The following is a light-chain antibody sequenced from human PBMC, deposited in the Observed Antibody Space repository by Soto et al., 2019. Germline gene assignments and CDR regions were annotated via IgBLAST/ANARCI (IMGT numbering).Light chain of an antibody. CDR2: GAS. CDR1: QSVSSSY. J-gene: IGKJ2*01. CDR3: QQYGSSPHT. Sequence: EIVLTQSPGTLSLSPGERATLSYRASQSVSSSYLAWYQHKPGQAPRLLIYGASSRATGIPDRFSGSGSGTDFTLTISRLEPEDFAVYYCQQYGSSPHTFGQGTTLEIK. V-gene: IGKV3-20*01.